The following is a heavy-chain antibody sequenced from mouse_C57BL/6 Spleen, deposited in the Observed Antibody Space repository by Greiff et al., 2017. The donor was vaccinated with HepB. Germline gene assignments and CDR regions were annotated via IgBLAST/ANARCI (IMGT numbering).Heavy chain of an antibody. D-gene: IGHD1-1*01. CDR2: ISSGSSTI. Sequence: EVHLVESGGGLVKPGGSLKLSCAASGFTFSDYGMHWVRQAPEKGLEWVAYISSGSSTIYYADTVKGRFTISRDNAKNTLFLQMTSLRSEDTAMYYCARRVVATDYAMDYWGQGTSVTVSS. CDR1: GFTFSDYG. V-gene: IGHV5-17*01. J-gene: IGHJ4*01. CDR3: ARRVVATDYAMDY.